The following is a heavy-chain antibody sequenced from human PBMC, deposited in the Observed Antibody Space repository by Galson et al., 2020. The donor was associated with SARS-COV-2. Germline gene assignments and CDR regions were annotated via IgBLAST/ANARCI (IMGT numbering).Heavy chain of an antibody. Sequence: GESLKISCVASGFTFSTYWMSWVRQAPGKGLEWVATIKQDGSETYYVDSVKGRFTVSRDNAKNSLYLQMTSLRAEDTALYYWARDLSPRASDCGVSSFYYYYYYGMDVWGQGTTVTVSS. D-gene: IGHD2-15*01. J-gene: IGHJ6*02. V-gene: IGHV3-7*05. CDR2: IKQDGSET. CDR3: ARDLSPRASDCGVSSFYYYYYYGMDV. CDR1: GFTFSTYW.